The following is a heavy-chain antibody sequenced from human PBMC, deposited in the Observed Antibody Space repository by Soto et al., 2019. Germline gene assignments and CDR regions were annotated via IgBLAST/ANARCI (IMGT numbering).Heavy chain of an antibody. CDR3: ARVTPGNNLYYFSGLDF. V-gene: IGHV3-30-3*01. J-gene: IGHJ6*02. D-gene: IGHD1-1*01. Sequence: QVHLVESGGGVVQPGRSLRLSCVASGFTFDTYGIHWVRQAPGKGLQWVALISYEGSNTYYADSVRGRFTISRDNSKNTLCLQMNTLKPEDTGLYYCARVTPGNNLYYFSGLDFWGQGTSVTVSS. CDR2: ISYEGSNT. CDR1: GFTFDTYG.